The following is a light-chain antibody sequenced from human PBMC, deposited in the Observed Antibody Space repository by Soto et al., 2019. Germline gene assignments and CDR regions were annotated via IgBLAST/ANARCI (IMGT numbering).Light chain of an antibody. V-gene: IGKV1-12*01. Sequence: DNELTQSPSSISASVGDRVTITCRASQAVNSWLAWFQQKPGMAPKLVIYDVSSLQSGVPSRFSGSGSGTEFTLTISSLQPEDFATYYCQQSNIHPISFGQGRRPAIK. J-gene: IGKJ5*01. CDR2: DVS. CDR3: QQSNIHPIS. CDR1: QAVNSW.